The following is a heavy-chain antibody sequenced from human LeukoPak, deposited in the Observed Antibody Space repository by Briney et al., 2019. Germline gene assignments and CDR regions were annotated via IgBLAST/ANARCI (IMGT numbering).Heavy chain of an antibody. V-gene: IGHV4-34*01. CDR2: INHSGST. Sequence: KPSETLSLTCAVYGGAFSGYYWSWIRQPPGKGLGWIGGINHSGSTNYNPSLKSRVTISVDTSKNQFSLKLSSVTAADTAVYYCARGSRNIVVVPAAGNFDPWGQGTLVTVSS. CDR3: ARGSRNIVVVPAAGNFDP. J-gene: IGHJ5*02. CDR1: GGAFSGYY. D-gene: IGHD2-2*01.